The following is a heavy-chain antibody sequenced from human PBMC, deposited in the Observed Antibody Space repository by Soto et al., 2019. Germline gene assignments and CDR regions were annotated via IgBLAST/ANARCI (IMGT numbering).Heavy chain of an antibody. Sequence: PSETLSLTCAVYVGSFSGYYWTWIRQPPGKGLEWIGEINHSGSTNYNASLKSRVTISVDTSKNQFSLKLRSVIAVDTAVYYCARDYYDFWSGPYYYYGMDVWGQGTTVTVSS. D-gene: IGHD3-3*01. CDR1: VGSFSGYY. CDR2: INHSGST. CDR3: ARDYYDFWSGPYYYYGMDV. V-gene: IGHV4-34*01. J-gene: IGHJ6*02.